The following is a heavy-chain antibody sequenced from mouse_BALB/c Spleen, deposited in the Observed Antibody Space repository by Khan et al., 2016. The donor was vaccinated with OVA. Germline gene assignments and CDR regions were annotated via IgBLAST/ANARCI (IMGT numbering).Heavy chain of an antibody. D-gene: IGHD2-2*01. Sequence: QVRLQQSGPGLVAPSQSLSITCTVSGLSLTNYGISWIRQPPGKGLEWLGVIWGAGSTNYPSALISRLSINKDNSKSQVFLKLNSLQTDDTATYYCAIIYYGYDWFTYWGQGTLVTVSA. CDR1: GLSLTNYG. J-gene: IGHJ3*01. CDR3: AIIYYGYDWFTY. CDR2: IWGAGST. V-gene: IGHV2-3*01.